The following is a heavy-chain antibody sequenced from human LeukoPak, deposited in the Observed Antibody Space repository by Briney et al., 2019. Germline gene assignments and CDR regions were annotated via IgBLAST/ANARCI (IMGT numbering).Heavy chain of an antibody. D-gene: IGHD1-26*01. V-gene: IGHV4-30-2*01. CDR1: GGSISSGGYS. CDR2: IYHSGST. J-gene: IGHJ3*02. Sequence: SETLSLTCAVSGGSISSGGYSWSWIRQPPGKGLEWIGYIYHSGSTYYNPSLKSRVTISVDRSKNQFSLKLSSVTAADTVVYYCARGKGAPGAFDIWGQGTMVTVSS. CDR3: ARGKGAPGAFDI.